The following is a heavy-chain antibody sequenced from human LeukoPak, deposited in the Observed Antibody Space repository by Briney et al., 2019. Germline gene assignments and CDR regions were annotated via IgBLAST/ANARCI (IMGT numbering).Heavy chain of an antibody. CDR1: GFTFSSYA. Sequence: GGSLRLSCAASGFTFSSYAMHWVRQAPGKGLEWVAVISYDGSNKYYADSVKGRFTISRDNSKNTLYLQMNSLRAEDTAVYYCARLSFGPAQLLESIRFLEWLTPGWFDSWGQGTLVTVSS. V-gene: IGHV3-30-3*01. J-gene: IGHJ5*01. CDR2: ISYDGSNK. D-gene: IGHD3-3*01. CDR3: ARLSFGPAQLLESIRFLEWLTPGWFDS.